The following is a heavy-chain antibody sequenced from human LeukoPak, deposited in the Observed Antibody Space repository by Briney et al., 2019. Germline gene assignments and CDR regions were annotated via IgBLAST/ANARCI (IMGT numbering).Heavy chain of an antibody. CDR1: GFTFSSYG. V-gene: IGHV3-33*01. CDR3: ASMGKYYYGSGGALDY. CDR2: IWYDGSNK. Sequence: GRSLRLSCAASGFTFSSYGMHWVRQAPGKGLEWVAVIWYDGSNKYYADSVKGRFTISRDNSKNTLYLQMNSLRAEDTAVYYCASMGKYYYGSGGALDYWGQGTLVTVSS. J-gene: IGHJ4*02. D-gene: IGHD3-10*01.